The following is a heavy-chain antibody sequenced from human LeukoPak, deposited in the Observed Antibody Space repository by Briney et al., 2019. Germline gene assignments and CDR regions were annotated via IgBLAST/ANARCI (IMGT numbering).Heavy chain of an antibody. CDR2: IYTSGST. CDR1: GGSISSGSYY. CDR3: ASPNGTVGAYSAFDI. J-gene: IGHJ3*02. D-gene: IGHD1-26*01. V-gene: IGHV4-61*02. Sequence: SETLSLTCTVSGGSISSGSYYWNWIRQPAGKGLEWIGRIYTSGSTYYNPSLKSRITISVAASKNQFSLKLSSVTAADTAVYFCASPNGTVGAYSAFDIWGQGTMVTVSS.